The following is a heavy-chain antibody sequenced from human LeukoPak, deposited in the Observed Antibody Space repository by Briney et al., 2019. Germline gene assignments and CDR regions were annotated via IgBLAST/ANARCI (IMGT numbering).Heavy chain of an antibody. Sequence: PGGSLRLSCVVSGISLSNYAMSWVRQPPEKGLEWVSAISNGNTYYADSVRGRFTISRDDSKNMVYLQMNSLRDEDTALYYCVREAGYCASVCLKSNWFDPWGQGTLVTVSS. V-gene: IGHV3-23*01. J-gene: IGHJ5*02. CDR3: VREAGYCASVCLKSNWFDP. CDR2: ISNGNT. CDR1: GISLSNYA. D-gene: IGHD2-21*02.